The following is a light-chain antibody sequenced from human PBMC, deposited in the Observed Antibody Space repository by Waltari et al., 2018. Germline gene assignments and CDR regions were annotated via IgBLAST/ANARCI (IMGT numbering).Light chain of an antibody. CDR1: QSLLYSNGNVY. CDR3: LQVPFT. V-gene: IGKV2-30*01. CDR2: QVY. J-gene: IGKJ3*01. Sequence: GVLTQSPLSLAVTLGQPASISCKSSQSLLYSNGNVYLDWYLQRPGQSPRRLIYQVYKRDSEFPDRFSGSGSDTDFTLRISRVEADDVGTYYCLQVPFTFGPGTKMEVK.